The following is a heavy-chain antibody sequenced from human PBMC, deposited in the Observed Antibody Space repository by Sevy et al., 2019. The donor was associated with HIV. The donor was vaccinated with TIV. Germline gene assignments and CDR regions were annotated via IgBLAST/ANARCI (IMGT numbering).Heavy chain of an antibody. CDR3: AREGCTIPHDY. CDR1: GFTFSKYS. Sequence: GGSLRLSCAASGFTFSKYSMSWVRQPPGKGLEWVSTFSFGCGEINYADSVKGRFTISRDNSKNSVYLQMNNLRPEDTAVYYCAREGCTIPHDYWGQGTLVTVSS. CDR2: FSFGCGEI. D-gene: IGHD2-2*02. V-gene: IGHV3-23*01. J-gene: IGHJ4*02.